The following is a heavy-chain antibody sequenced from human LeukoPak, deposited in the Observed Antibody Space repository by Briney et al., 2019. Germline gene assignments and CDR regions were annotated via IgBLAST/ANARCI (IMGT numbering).Heavy chain of an antibody. V-gene: IGHV4-4*02. Sequence: SETLSLTCAVSGGSISSSNWRSWVRQPPGKGLEWIGEIYHSGSTNYNPSLKSRVTVSVDTSKNQFSLKLSSVTAADTAVYYCARELFSEVTASYYYYYYGMDVWGQGTTVTVSS. CDR1: GGSISSSNW. J-gene: IGHJ6*02. D-gene: IGHD5-18*01. CDR2: IYHSGST. CDR3: ARELFSEVTASYYYYYYGMDV.